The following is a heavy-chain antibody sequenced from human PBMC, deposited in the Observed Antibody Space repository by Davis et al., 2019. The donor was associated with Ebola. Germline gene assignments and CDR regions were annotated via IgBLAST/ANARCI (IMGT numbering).Heavy chain of an antibody. V-gene: IGHV1-69*04. D-gene: IGHD1-7*01. CDR1: GGTFSSYA. J-gene: IGHJ6*02. CDR3: AREMGPWNNWNYVHYYYGMDV. Sequence: SVKVSCKASGGTFSSYAISWVRQAPGQGLEWMGRIIPILGIANYAQKFQGRVTITADKSTSTAYMELSSLRSEDTAVYYCAREMGPWNNWNYVHYYYGMDVWGQGTTVTVSS. CDR2: IIPILGIA.